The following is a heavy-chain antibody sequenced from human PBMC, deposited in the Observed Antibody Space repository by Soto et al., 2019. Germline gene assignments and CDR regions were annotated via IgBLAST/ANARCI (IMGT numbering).Heavy chain of an antibody. CDR1: GGSISSGGYS. D-gene: IGHD3-22*01. J-gene: IGHJ3*02. Sequence: SETLSLTGAVSGGSISSGGYSWSWIRQPPGKGLEWIGYIYHSGSTYYNPSLKSRVTISVDRSKNQFSLKLSSVTAADTAVYYCARSAFTYYHDSSGYVGGAFDIWGQGTMVPVSS. CDR3: ARSAFTYYHDSSGYVGGAFDI. CDR2: IYHSGST. V-gene: IGHV4-30-2*01.